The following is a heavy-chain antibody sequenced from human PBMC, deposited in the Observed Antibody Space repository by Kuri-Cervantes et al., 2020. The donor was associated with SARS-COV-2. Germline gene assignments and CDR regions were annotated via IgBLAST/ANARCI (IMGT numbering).Heavy chain of an antibody. CDR2: IYYSGST. CDR1: GGSISSYY. Sequence: SETLSPTCTVSGGSISSYYWSWIRQPPGKGLEWIGYIYYSGSTNYNPSLKSRVTISVDTSKNQFSLKLSSVTAADTAVYYCARGHDFWSGYTDYWGQGTLVTVSS. D-gene: IGHD3-3*01. J-gene: IGHJ4*02. V-gene: IGHV4-59*01. CDR3: ARGHDFWSGYTDY.